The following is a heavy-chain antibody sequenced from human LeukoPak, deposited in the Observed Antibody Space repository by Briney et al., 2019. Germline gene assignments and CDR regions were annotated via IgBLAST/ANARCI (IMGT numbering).Heavy chain of an antibody. Sequence: PGGSLRLSCAASGFTFDDYAMHWVRQAPGKGLEWVSSISSSSSYIYYADSVKGRFTISRDNAKNSLYLQMNSLRAEDTAVYYCARGPTTVSVDYWGQGTLVTVSS. J-gene: IGHJ4*02. D-gene: IGHD4-17*01. CDR3: ARGPTTVSVDY. CDR2: ISSSSSYI. CDR1: GFTFDDYA. V-gene: IGHV3-21*01.